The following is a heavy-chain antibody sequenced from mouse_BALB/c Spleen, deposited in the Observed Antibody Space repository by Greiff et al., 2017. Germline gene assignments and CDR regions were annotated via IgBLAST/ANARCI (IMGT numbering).Heavy chain of an antibody. CDR2: ISYSGST. J-gene: IGHJ2*01. D-gene: IGHD4-1*01. CDR1: GYSITSDYA. V-gene: IGHV3-2*02. CDR3: ARCLGQGGFFDY. Sequence: DVKLQESGPGLVKPSQSLSLTCTVTGYSITSDYAWNWIRQFPGNKLEWMGYISYSGSTSYNPSLKSRISITRDTSKNQFFLQLNSVTTEDTATYYCARCLGQGGFFDYWGQGTTLTVSS.